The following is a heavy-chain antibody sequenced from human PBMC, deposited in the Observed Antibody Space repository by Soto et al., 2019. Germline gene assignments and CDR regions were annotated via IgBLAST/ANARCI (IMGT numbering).Heavy chain of an antibody. D-gene: IGHD3-3*01. V-gene: IGHV3-23*01. CDR2: ISGSGAT. J-gene: IGHJ5*02. CDR3: ARALDFWRGARTSARFGP. Sequence: EVQLLESGGGLVQPGGSLRLSCAASGFTFINYALTWVRQAPGRGLEWVSAISGSGATYYTESVKGRFTISRDNPENTLYLQMDSLRAEDTAIYYCARALDFWRGARTSARFGPWGQGTLVTVSS. CDR1: GFTFINYA.